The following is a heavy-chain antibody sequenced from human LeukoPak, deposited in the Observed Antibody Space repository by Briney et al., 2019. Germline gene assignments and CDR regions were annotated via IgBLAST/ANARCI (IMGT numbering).Heavy chain of an antibody. CDR2: ISGNSNNI. CDR3: VRIPNGANFPNWFDP. Sequence: PGGSLRLSCAASGFILSNYNMNWVRRAPGKGLEWVSSISGNSNNINYAYSVKGRFTISRDNPKNSLYLQMNSLRAEDTAMYYCVRIPNGANFPNWFDPWGQGTLVTVSS. V-gene: IGHV3-21*01. CDR1: GFILSNYN. D-gene: IGHD4/OR15-4a*01. J-gene: IGHJ5*02.